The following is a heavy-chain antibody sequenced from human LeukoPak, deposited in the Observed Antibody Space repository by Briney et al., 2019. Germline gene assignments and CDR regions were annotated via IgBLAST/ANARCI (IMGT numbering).Heavy chain of an antibody. CDR3: ATRGGDFWSGFEK. CDR2: FDPEQAKT. Sequence: ASLKVSCKVSGDSLTDLNIQCVRQAPGKGLECLGGFDPEQAKTIYAQNFQGRVTMTEDASTDTASMELHSLKSEDTAVYYCATRGGDFWSGFEKWGQGTLIIVSS. V-gene: IGHV1-24*01. J-gene: IGHJ4*02. D-gene: IGHD3-3*01. CDR1: GDSLTDLN.